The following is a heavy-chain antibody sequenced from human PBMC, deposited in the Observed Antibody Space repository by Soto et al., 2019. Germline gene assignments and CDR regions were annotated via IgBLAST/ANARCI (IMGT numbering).Heavy chain of an antibody. V-gene: IGHV4-30-4*08. CDR1: RDSLGSADSN. D-gene: IGHD5-12*01. J-gene: IGHJ4*02. CDR2: CCYSGSS. Sequence: SQTLSLTCTLSRDSLGSADSNCGWMCQAPGNAREWIGYCCYSGSSYHNSSPKRRSSMSVDTSTKQCSLNLTSVTAADTAVYYCAREESGFFDYGGQGRLVTVS. CDR3: AREESGFFDY.